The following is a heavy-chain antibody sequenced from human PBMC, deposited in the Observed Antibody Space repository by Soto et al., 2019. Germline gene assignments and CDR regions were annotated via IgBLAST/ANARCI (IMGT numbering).Heavy chain of an antibody. V-gene: IGHV1-46*03. CDR1: GYTFSTYN. CDR3: ARDKYDFWSGYYKEPAYAFDY. D-gene: IGHD3-3*01. Sequence: GASVKVSCKASGYTFSTYNMHWVRLAPGQGLEWMGFINPSGGSTSYAQRFQGRVTMARDTSTSTVYMELSSLRSEDTAVYYCARDKYDFWSGYYKEPAYAFDYWGQGTLVTVSS. J-gene: IGHJ4*02. CDR2: INPSGGST.